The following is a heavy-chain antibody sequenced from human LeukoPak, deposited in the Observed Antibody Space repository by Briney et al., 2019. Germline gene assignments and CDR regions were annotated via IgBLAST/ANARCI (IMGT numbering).Heavy chain of an antibody. CDR3: TSHYDSSGYLPDS. CDR1: GFTFSSYW. J-gene: IGHJ5*01. V-gene: IGHV3-23*01. D-gene: IGHD3-22*01. Sequence: GGSLRLSCAASGFTFSSYWMSWVRQAPGKGLEWVSGTSNSGGVTSYADSVKGRFTISRDNSKNTLYLQMNSLKTEDTAVYYCTSHYDSSGYLPDSWGQGTLVTVSS. CDR2: TSNSGGVT.